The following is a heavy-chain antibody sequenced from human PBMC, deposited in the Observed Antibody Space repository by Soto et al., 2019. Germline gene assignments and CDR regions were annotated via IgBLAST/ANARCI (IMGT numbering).Heavy chain of an antibody. D-gene: IGHD3-16*02. J-gene: IGHJ4*02. CDR3: ARAPVTFGGFIAPYFDY. CDR1: GYTFTSYA. CDR2: INAGNGNT. Sequence: ASVKVSCKASGYTFTSYAMHWVRQAPGPRLEWMGWINAGNGNTKYSQKFQGRVTITRDTSASTAYMELSSLRSEDTAVYYCARAPVTFGGFIAPYFDYWGQGTLVTVSS. V-gene: IGHV1-3*01.